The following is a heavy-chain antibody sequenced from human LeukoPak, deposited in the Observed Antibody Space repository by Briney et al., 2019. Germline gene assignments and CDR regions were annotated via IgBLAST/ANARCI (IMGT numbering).Heavy chain of an antibody. Sequence: SETLSLTCAVYGGSFSGYYWSWIRQPPGKGLEWIGEINHSGSTNYNPSLKSRVTISVDTSKNQFSLKLSSATAADTAVYYCARGEEGYGGPWFGYWGQGTLVTVSS. CDR3: ARGEEGYGGPWFGY. CDR2: INHSGST. D-gene: IGHD5-18*01. V-gene: IGHV4-34*01. CDR1: GGSFSGYY. J-gene: IGHJ4*02.